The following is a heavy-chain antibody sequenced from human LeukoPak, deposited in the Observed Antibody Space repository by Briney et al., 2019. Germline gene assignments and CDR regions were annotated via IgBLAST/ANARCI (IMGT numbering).Heavy chain of an antibody. J-gene: IGHJ4*02. D-gene: IGHD3-10*01. CDR2: FNTNTGNP. V-gene: IGHV7-4-1*02. CDR3: ARELCVRGSGSYCPFDY. Sequence: ASVKVSCKASGYTFTSYAMNWVRQAPGQGLEWMGWFNTNTGNPTSGQGFTGRSVFSLDTSVSTPYLQIRSLKAEDTAVYYCARELCVRGSGSYCPFDYWGQGTLVTVSS. CDR1: GYTFTSYA.